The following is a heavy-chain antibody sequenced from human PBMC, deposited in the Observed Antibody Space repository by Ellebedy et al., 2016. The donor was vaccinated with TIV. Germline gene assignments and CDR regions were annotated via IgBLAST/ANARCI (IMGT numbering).Heavy chain of an antibody. V-gene: IGHV4-4*07. J-gene: IGHJ6*03. CDR3: ARAAFHTDYSNYTPFGLYYYYYMDV. D-gene: IGHD4-11*01. CDR2: IYTSGST. Sequence: SETLSLXXTVSGGSISSYYWSWIRQPAGKGLEWIGRIYTSGSTNYNPSLKSRDTMSVDTSKNQFSLKLSSVTAADTAVYYCARAAFHTDYSNYTPFGLYYYYYMDVWGKGTTVTVSS. CDR1: GGSISSYY.